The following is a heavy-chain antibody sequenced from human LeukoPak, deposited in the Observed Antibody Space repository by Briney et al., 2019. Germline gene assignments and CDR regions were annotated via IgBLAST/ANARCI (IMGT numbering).Heavy chain of an antibody. V-gene: IGHV3-30-3*01. CDR3: AREGVVVAAAGEYYFDY. Sequence: PGRSLRLSCAASGFTFSSYAMHWVRQAPGKGLEWAAVISYDGSSKYYADSVKGRFTISRDNSKNTLYLQMNSLRAEDTAVYYCAREGVVVAAAGEYYFDYWGQGTLVTVSS. D-gene: IGHD6-13*01. CDR1: GFTFSSYA. J-gene: IGHJ4*02. CDR2: ISYDGSSK.